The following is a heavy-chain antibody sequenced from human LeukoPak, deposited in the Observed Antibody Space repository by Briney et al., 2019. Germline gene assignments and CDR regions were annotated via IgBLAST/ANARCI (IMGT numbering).Heavy chain of an antibody. CDR1: GFTFSSYS. Sequence: GGSLRLSCAASGFTFSSYSMNWVRQAPGKGLEWVSYISSSSSTIYYADSVKGRFTISRDNAKNSLSLQMNSLRAEDTAVYYCARAPEYFRGALDLWGQGTMVTVSS. V-gene: IGHV3-48*04. CDR2: ISSSSSTI. CDR3: ARAPEYFRGALDL. J-gene: IGHJ3*01. D-gene: IGHD6-6*01.